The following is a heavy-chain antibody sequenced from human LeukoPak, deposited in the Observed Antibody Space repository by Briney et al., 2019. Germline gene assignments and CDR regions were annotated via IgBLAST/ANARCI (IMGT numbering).Heavy chain of an antibody. CDR2: IYYSGST. CDR1: GVSISGYY. CDR3: ARTTEGGYTYDYFYYYYMDV. V-gene: IGHV4-59*13. Sequence: SETLSLTCTVSGVSISGYYWSWIRQPPGKGLEWIGYIYYSGSTNYNPSLESRVTISVDTSKNQFSLKLSSVTAADTAVYYCARTTEGGYTYDYFYYYYMDVWGKGTTVTISS. J-gene: IGHJ6*03. D-gene: IGHD5-18*01.